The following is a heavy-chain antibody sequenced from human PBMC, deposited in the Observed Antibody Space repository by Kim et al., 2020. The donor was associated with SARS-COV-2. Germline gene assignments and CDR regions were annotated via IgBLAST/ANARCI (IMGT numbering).Heavy chain of an antibody. CDR1: GGSFSGYY. CDR2: INHSGST. J-gene: IGHJ6*02. CDR3: ARGGSGVVPAATDYYYYGMDV. D-gene: IGHD2-2*01. V-gene: IGHV4-34*01. Sequence: SETLSLTCAVYGGSFSGYYWSWIRQPPGKGLEWIGEINHSGSTNYNPSLKSRVTISVDTSKNQFSLKLSSVTAADTAVYYCARGGSGVVPAATDYYYYGMDVWGQGTTVTVSS.